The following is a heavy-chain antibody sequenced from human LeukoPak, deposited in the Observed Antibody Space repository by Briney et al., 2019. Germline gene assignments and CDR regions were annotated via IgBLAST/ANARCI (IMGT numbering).Heavy chain of an antibody. V-gene: IGHV4-34*01. CDR1: GGSFSGYY. Sequence: ETSETLSLTCAVYGGSFSGYYWSWIRQPPGKGLEWIGEINHSGSTNYNPSLKSRVTISVDTSKNQFSLKLSSVTAADTAVYYCARASIAVAGRYYYYYYGMDVWGQGTTVTVSS. CDR2: INHSGST. CDR3: ARASIAVAGRYYYYYYGMDV. D-gene: IGHD6-19*01. J-gene: IGHJ6*02.